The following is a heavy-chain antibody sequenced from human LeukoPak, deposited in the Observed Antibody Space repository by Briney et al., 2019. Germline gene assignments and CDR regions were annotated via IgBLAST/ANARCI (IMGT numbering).Heavy chain of an antibody. Sequence: SETLSLTCTVSGGSISSYYWSWIRQPPGKGLEWIGYIHYSGSTTYNPSLKSRVTISVDTSENQFSLKLSSVTAADTAVYYCARPDYGDYVFDIWGQGTMVTVSS. D-gene: IGHD4-17*01. V-gene: IGHV4-59*01. J-gene: IGHJ3*02. CDR1: GGSISSYY. CDR2: IHYSGST. CDR3: ARPDYGDYVFDI.